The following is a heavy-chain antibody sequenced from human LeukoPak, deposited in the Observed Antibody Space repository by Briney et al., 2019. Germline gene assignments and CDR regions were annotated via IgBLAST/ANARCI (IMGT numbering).Heavy chain of an antibody. V-gene: IGHV4-30-4*08. CDR1: GGSISSGDYC. CDR2: IYHSGIT. CDR3: ARGRTLRWLQSYFDY. Sequence: SETLSLTCTVSGGSISSGDYCWSWIRQPPGKGLEWIGHIYHSGITYYNPSLKSRVTISVDTSKNQFSLKLSSVTAADTAVYYCARGRTLRWLQSYFDYWGQGTLVTVSS. J-gene: IGHJ4*02. D-gene: IGHD5-24*01.